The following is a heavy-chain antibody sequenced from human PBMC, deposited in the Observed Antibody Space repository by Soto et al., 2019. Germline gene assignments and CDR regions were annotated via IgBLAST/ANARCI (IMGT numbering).Heavy chain of an antibody. Sequence: QVQLVQSGAEVKKPGASVKVSCKASGYTFTSYDINWVRQATGQGLKWMGWMNPNSGNTGYAQKCQGRVTMTRNTSISTAYMELSSLRSEDTAVYYCARGESTIFAITAGDMEDYWGQGTLVTVSS. CDR3: ARGESTIFAITAGDMEDY. D-gene: IGHD3-3*01. V-gene: IGHV1-8*01. J-gene: IGHJ4*02. CDR2: MNPNSGNT. CDR1: GYTFTSYD.